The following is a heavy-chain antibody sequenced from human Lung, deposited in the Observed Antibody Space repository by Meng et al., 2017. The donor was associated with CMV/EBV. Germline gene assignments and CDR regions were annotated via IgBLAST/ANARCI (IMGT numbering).Heavy chain of an antibody. CDR3: ARTPRGYSHGYSALYFDS. J-gene: IGHJ4*02. CDR1: GFNFNIFE. CDR2: INDASNNK. D-gene: IGHD5-18*01. Sequence: SLKISCAASGFNFNIFEMNWVRQTPGKGLEWISYINDASNNKYYADSVKGRFTISRDNAQKSLFLQMNTLRVEDTAIYYCARTPRGYSHGYSALYFDSWGQGXLVTVSS. V-gene: IGHV3-48*03.